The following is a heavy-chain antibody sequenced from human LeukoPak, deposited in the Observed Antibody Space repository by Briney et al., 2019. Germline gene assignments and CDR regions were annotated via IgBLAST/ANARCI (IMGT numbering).Heavy chain of an antibody. CDR2: ISSSSSYI. V-gene: IGHV3-21*01. D-gene: IGHD6-19*01. CDR3: ARASVAGTDY. CDR1: GFTFSSYS. J-gene: IGHJ4*02. Sequence: GGSLRLSCVASGFTFSSYSMNWVRQAPGKGLEWVSSISSSSSYIYYADSVKGRFTISRDNAKNSLYLQMNSLRAEDTAVYYCARASVAGTDYWGQGTLVTVSS.